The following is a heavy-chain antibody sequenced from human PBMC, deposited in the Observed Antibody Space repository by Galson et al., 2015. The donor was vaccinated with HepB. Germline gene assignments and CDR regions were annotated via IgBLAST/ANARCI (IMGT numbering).Heavy chain of an antibody. J-gene: IGHJ6*02. Sequence: LRLSCAASGFTFSSYWMSWVRQAPGKGLEWVANIKQDGSEKYYVDSVKGRFTISRDNAKNSLYLQMNSLRAEDTAVYYCARDLSAGVVPARGDYYYYGMDVWGQGTTVTVSS. CDR2: IKQDGSEK. D-gene: IGHD2-2*01. V-gene: IGHV3-7*01. CDR3: ARDLSAGVVPARGDYYYYGMDV. CDR1: GFTFSSYW.